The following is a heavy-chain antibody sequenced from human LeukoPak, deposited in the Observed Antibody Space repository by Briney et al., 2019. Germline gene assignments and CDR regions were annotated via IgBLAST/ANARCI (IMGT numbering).Heavy chain of an antibody. CDR2: ISYDGSNK. V-gene: IGHV3-30-3*01. CDR1: GFTFSSYA. D-gene: IGHD3-10*01. Sequence: GGSLRLSCAASGFTFSSYAMYWVRQAPGKGLEWVAVISYDGSNKYYADSVKGRFTISRDNSKNTLYLQMNSLRAEDTAVYYCARPQLPYYYGSGSFDYWGQGTLVTVSS. CDR3: ARPQLPYYYGSGSFDY. J-gene: IGHJ4*02.